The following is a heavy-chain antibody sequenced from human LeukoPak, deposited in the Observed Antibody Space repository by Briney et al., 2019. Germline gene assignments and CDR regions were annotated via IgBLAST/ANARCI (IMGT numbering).Heavy chain of an antibody. CDR3: ARANYRGPFAY. D-gene: IGHD4-11*01. CDR1: GFTFSSYA. V-gene: IGHV3-64*01. Sequence: GGSLRLSCAASGFTFSSYAMHWVRQAPGKGLEYVSAISSNGGSTYYANSVKGRFTISRDNSKNTLYLQMGSLRAEDMAVYYCARANYRGPFAYWGQGTLVTVSS. CDR2: ISSNGGST. J-gene: IGHJ4*02.